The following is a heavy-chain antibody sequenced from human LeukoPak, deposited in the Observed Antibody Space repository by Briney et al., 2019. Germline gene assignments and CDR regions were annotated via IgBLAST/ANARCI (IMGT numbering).Heavy chain of an antibody. CDR2: ISSGSSNI. CDR1: GFTFSSYS. D-gene: IGHD6-19*01. Sequence: GFLRLSCAASGFTFSSYSMNWVRQAPGKGLEWLSYISSGSSNIYYADSVKGRFTISRDNAKNSLYLQMNSLRAEDTAVYYCVRDLRIPVAAWGQGTLVTVSS. V-gene: IGHV3-48*04. J-gene: IGHJ5*02. CDR3: VRDLRIPVAA.